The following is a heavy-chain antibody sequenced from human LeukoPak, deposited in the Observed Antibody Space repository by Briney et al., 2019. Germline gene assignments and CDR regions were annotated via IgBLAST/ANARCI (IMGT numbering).Heavy chain of an antibody. J-gene: IGHJ4*02. V-gene: IGHV4-59*01. CDR2: IYYRGST. CDR3: ARASISIAGPFDY. CDR1: GGSLSSYY. D-gene: IGHD6-13*01. Sequence: SETLSLTCTVSGGSLSSYYWSWIRQPPGKRLEWIGYIYYRGSTSYNPSLNSRVTISVDTSKNQFSLRLSSVTTADTAVYYCARASISIAGPFDYWGQGTLVTVSS.